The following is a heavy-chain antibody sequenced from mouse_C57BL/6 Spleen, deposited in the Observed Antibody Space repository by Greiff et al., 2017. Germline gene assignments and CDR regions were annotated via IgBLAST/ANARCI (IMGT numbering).Heavy chain of an antibody. J-gene: IGHJ2*01. CDR1: GFTFSDYY. V-gene: IGHV5-16*01. Sequence: EVLLVQSEGGLVQPGSSMKLSCTASGFTFSDYYMAWVRQVPEKGLEWVANINYDGSSTYYLDSLKSRFIISRDNAKNILYLQISSLKSEDTATYYCARAKPYFDYWGQGTTLTVSS. D-gene: IGHD1-3*01. CDR2: INYDGSST. CDR3: ARAKPYFDY.